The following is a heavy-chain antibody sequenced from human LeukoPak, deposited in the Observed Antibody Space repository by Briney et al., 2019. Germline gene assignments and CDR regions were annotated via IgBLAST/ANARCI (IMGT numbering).Heavy chain of an antibody. CDR2: IYTSGGT. Sequence: PSETLSLTCTVSGGSISSYYWSWIRQPAGKGLEWIGRIYTSGGTNYNPSLKSRVTMSVDTSKNQFSLKLSSVTAADTAVYYCARDLGVPNYDSSGSYFDYWGQGTLVTVSS. J-gene: IGHJ4*02. D-gene: IGHD3-22*01. V-gene: IGHV4-4*07. CDR1: GGSISSYY. CDR3: ARDLGVPNYDSSGSYFDY.